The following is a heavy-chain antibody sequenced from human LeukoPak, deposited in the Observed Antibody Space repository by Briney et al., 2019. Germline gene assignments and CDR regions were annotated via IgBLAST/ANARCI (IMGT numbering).Heavy chain of an antibody. CDR1: GYSFTTYW. V-gene: IGHV5-51*01. Sequence: GESLKISCKGSGYSFTTYWIGWVRQMPGKGLEWMGVISPGDSYTNYSPSFQGHVTISADKSINTAYLQWSSLKASDTAMYYCARRDDFWSGYPFDYWGQGTLVTVSS. CDR3: ARRDDFWSGYPFDY. J-gene: IGHJ4*02. D-gene: IGHD3-3*01. CDR2: ISPGDSYT.